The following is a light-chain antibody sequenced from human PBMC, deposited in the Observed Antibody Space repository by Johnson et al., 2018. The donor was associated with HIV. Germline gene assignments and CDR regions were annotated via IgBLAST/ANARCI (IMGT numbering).Light chain of an antibody. V-gene: IGLV1-51*02. J-gene: IGLJ1*01. CDR1: SSNIGNNY. CDR2: ENN. Sequence: QSVLTQPPSVSAAPGQKVTISCSGSSSNIGNNYVSWYQQLPGTAPKLLIYENNKRPSGIPDRFSGSKSGTSATLGITGLQPGDAADYYCATWDTSLRSGFFGAGTKVTVL. CDR3: ATWDTSLRSGF.